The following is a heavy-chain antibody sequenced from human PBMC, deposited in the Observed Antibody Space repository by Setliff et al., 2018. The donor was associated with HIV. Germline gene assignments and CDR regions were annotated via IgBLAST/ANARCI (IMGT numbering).Heavy chain of an antibody. J-gene: IGHJ3*02. V-gene: IGHV3-30*04. D-gene: IGHD1-26*01. Sequence: GGSLRLSCAASGFTFSPYAMHWVRQAPGKGLESVALISDKGHEKYYADSVKGRFTMSRDNAKNTLYLQMNSLRAEDTALYFCARDRGRPDSFDIWGQGTMVTVSS. CDR2: ISDKGHEK. CDR3: ARDRGRPDSFDI. CDR1: GFTFSPYA.